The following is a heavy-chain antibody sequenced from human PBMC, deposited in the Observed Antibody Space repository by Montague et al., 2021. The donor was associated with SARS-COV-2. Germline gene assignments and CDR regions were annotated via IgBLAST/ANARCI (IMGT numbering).Heavy chain of an antibody. V-gene: IGHV4-38-2*02. D-gene: IGHD2-2*01. CDR3: ARVSSSYEPEDASYGMDD. J-gene: IGHJ6*02. CDR2: IYRNGNT. Sequence: SETLSLTCTVSGYSISSGDYWGWIRQPPGKGLEWIGRIYRNGNTYYNPSLKSRVTISVDTSKNQFSLRLRSVTAADTAVYYCARVSSSYEPEDASYGMDDWGQGTTVTVSS. CDR1: GYSISSGDY.